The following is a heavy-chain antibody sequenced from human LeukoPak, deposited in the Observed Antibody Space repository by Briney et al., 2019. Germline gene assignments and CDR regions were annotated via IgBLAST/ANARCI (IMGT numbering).Heavy chain of an antibody. D-gene: IGHD3-22*01. V-gene: IGHV1-46*01. Sequence: AAVNVSCKASGYTFTNYYMHWVRQAPGQGLEWMGVINPSGGSTSYAQKFQGRVTMTRDTSTSTAYMELSSLRSEDTAVYYCASSVVPSYSDTDFPPGTYYYDSSGYFRYYYYGMDVWGQGTTVTVSS. CDR3: ASSVVPSYSDTDFPPGTYYYDSSGYFRYYYYGMDV. CDR2: INPSGGST. J-gene: IGHJ6*02. CDR1: GYTFTNYY.